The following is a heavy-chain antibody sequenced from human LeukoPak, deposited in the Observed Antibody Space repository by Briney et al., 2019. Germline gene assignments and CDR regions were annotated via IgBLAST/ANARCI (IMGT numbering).Heavy chain of an antibody. J-gene: IGHJ4*02. D-gene: IGHD5-18*01. CDR1: GYTFTGYY. V-gene: IGHV1-2*02. CDR2: INPNSGGT. Sequence: GASVKVSCKASGYTFTGYYMHWVRQAPGQGLEWMGWINPNSGGTNYAQKFQGRVTMTRDTSISTAYMELSRLRSDDTAVYYCARGPPDTAMVGVVFDYWGQGTLVTVSS. CDR3: ARGPPDTAMVGVVFDY.